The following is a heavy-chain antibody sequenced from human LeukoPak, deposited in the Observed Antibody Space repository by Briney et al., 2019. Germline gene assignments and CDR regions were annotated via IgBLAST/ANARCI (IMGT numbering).Heavy chain of an antibody. D-gene: IGHD3-10*01. Sequence: GGSLRLSCEASGFTFSSYAMHWVRQAPGKGLEWVAVISYDGSNEYYADSVKGRYTISRDNSKHTLYLQMNSLRVEDTAVYYCARDQSYWFDYWGQGTLVTVSS. CDR2: ISYDGSNE. CDR3: ARDQSYWFDY. CDR1: GFTFSSYA. V-gene: IGHV3-30-3*01. J-gene: IGHJ4*02.